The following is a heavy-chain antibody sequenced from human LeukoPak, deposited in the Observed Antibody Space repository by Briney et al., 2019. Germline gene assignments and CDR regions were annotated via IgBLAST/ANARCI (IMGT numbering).Heavy chain of an antibody. J-gene: IGHJ4*02. D-gene: IGHD3-16*01. CDR2: ISAYNGDT. Sequence: ASVKVSCKSSGYSFTTYGISWVRQAPGQGLEWMGWISAYNGDTNYPQKFQGRITLKTDTSTSTAYMELRSLRSDDTAVYYCARDGGSLEVTDLRPSDFWGPETLVIVSS. CDR3: ARDGGSLEVTDLRPSDF. CDR1: GYSFTTYG. V-gene: IGHV1-18*01.